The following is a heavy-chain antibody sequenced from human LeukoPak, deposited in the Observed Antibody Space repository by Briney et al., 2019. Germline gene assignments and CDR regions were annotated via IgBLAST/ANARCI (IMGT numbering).Heavy chain of an antibody. D-gene: IGHD3-16*01. Sequence: SETLSLTCTVSSGSISTSNYYWGWVRQPPGKALEWIGNIFYSGSTYYSPSLKSRVTISLDTSRNHFSLKLNSVTAADTAVYYCAKSNGYALIDIWGQGTMVTVSS. CDR3: AKSNGYALIDI. J-gene: IGHJ3*02. CDR1: SGSISTSNYY. V-gene: IGHV4-39*07. CDR2: IFYSGST.